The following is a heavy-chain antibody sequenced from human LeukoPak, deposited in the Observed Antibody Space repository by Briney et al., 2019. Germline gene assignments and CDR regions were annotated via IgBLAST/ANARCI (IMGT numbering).Heavy chain of an antibody. CDR3: ARSNREFASGSGDL. V-gene: IGHV3-7*05. Sequence: GGSLRLSCAASGFTFSSHWMSWVRQGPGKGLEWVVNIKQDGSEKYYVDSVKGRFTISRDNAKNSLYLQMNSLRAEDTAVYYCARSNREFASGSGDLWGQGTLVTVSS. CDR2: IKQDGSEK. J-gene: IGHJ5*02. D-gene: IGHD3-10*01. CDR1: GFTFSSHW.